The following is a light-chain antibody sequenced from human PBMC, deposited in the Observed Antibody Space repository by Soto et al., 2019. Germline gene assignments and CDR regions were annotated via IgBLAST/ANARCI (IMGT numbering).Light chain of an antibody. CDR2: KAS. Sequence: DIQMTQSPSTLSASIGDRFTITCRASQSISDWLAWHQQKPGKAPKLLIYKASSLETGVPSRFSGSGSGTEFTLTIICLQSDDFATYYCQQYKTFWTFGQGTKVDIK. CDR3: QQYKTFWT. J-gene: IGKJ1*01. V-gene: IGKV1-5*03. CDR1: QSISDW.